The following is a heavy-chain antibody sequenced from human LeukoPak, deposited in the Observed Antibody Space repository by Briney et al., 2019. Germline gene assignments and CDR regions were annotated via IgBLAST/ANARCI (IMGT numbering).Heavy chain of an antibody. V-gene: IGHV4-59*01. J-gene: IGHJ4*02. CDR2: IYYSGST. CDR3: ARGLMMAVAGRGEFHY. D-gene: IGHD6-13*01. Sequence: SQTLSLTCTVSGGSISSYYWSWIRQPPGKGLEWIGYIYYSGSTNYNPSLKSRVTISVDTSKNQFSLKLSSVTAADTAVYYCARGLMMAVAGRGEFHYWGQGTLVTVSS. CDR1: GGSISSYY.